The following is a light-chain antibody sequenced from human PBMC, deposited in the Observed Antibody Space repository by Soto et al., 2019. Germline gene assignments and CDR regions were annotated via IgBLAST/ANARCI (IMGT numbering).Light chain of an antibody. CDR1: QSVLYTSNSKNH. J-gene: IGKJ4*01. CDR3: QQYYRIPLT. CDR2: WAS. V-gene: IGKV4-1*01. Sequence: DIVMTQSPDSLAVSLGERATINCKSSQSVLYTSNSKNHLAWYQQKPGQPPKLLIYWASTREFGVPDRFSGSGSGTDFTLTISSRQAEDVAVYYCQQYYRIPLTFGGGTKVEIK.